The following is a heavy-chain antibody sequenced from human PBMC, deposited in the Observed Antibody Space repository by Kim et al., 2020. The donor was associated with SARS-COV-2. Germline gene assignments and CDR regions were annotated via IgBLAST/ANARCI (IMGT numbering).Heavy chain of an antibody. CDR3: ARGGCYGGSCPPTDPYYFQWTLAV. V-gene: IGHV3-74*01. J-gene: IGHJ6*02. CDR1: GFIFGRYW. D-gene: IGHD2-15*01. CDR2: INIDGTNV. Sequence: GGSLRLSCEASGFIFGRYWMHWVRQVSGKGLVWVARINIDGTNVAYADSVWGRVTASRDNAKSTAYLQVKGLRVDDTGVYYCARGGCYGGSCPPTDPYYFQWTLAVWGQGTTVTVSS.